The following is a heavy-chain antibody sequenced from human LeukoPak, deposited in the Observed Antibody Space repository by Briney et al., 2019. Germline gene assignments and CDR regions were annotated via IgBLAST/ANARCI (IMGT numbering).Heavy chain of an antibody. CDR2: ISSSGSTI. D-gene: IGHD3-22*01. CDR1: GFTFSDYY. Sequence: GGSLRLSCAASGFTFSDYYMSWIRQAPGKGLEWVSYISSSGSTIYYADSVKGRFTISRDNAKNSLYLQMNSLRAEDTAVYYCARDEGHYYDSSGYFPGIDYWGQGTLVTVSS. J-gene: IGHJ4*02. CDR3: ARDEGHYYDSSGYFPGIDY. V-gene: IGHV3-11*04.